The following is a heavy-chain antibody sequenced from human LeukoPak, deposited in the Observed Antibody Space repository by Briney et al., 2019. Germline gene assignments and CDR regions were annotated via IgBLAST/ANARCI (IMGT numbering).Heavy chain of an antibody. V-gene: IGHV4-39*01. D-gene: IGHD1-14*01. CDR2: IYYSGNS. J-gene: IGHJ1*01. CDR3: ARGPNLEYFHH. Sequence: SETLSLTCTVSGGSISSSSYYWGWIRQPPGKGLEWIGSIYYSGNSYYNPSLKSRVTISVDTSKNQFSLRLSSVTAADAAVYYCARGPNLEYFHHWGQGTLVTVSS. CDR1: GGSISSSSYY.